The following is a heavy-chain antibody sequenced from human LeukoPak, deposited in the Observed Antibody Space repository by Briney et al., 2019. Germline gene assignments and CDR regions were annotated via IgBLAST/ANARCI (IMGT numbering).Heavy chain of an antibody. V-gene: IGHV3-33*01. Sequence: HPGGSLRLSCAASGFTFSSYGMHWVRQAPGKGLEWVAVIWYDGSNKYHADSVRGRFTISRDNSKNTLYLQMNSLRAEDTAVYYCARDRRRYCSSTSCYPSDYWGQGTLVTVSS. CDR3: ARDRRRYCSSTSCYPSDY. CDR1: GFTFSSYG. D-gene: IGHD2-2*01. CDR2: IWYDGSNK. J-gene: IGHJ4*02.